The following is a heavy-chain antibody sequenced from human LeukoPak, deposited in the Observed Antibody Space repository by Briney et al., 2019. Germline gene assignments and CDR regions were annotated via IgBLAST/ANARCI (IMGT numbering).Heavy chain of an antibody. CDR3: ARVPHYYDSSGYYPFDY. V-gene: IGHV1-69*04. CDR1: GGTFSSYA. CDR2: IIPIFGIA. Sequence: ASVKVSCKASGGTFSSYAISWVRQAPGQGLEWMGRIIPIFGIANYAQKFQGRVTITADKSTSTAYMELSSLRSEDTAVYYCARVPHYYDSSGYYPFDYWGQGTLVTVSS. D-gene: IGHD3-22*01. J-gene: IGHJ4*02.